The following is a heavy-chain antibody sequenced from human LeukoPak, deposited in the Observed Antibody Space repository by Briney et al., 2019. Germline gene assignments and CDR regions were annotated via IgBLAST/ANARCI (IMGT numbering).Heavy chain of an antibody. V-gene: IGHV3-30*04. J-gene: IGHJ4*02. Sequence: GGSLRLCCAASGFTFSSYAMHWVRQAPGKGLEWVAVISYDGSNKYYADSVKGRFTISRDNSKNTLYLQMNSLRAEDTAVYYCARDRTYYDSSGLDYWGQGTLVTVSS. CDR2: ISYDGSNK. CDR3: ARDRTYYDSSGLDY. D-gene: IGHD3-22*01. CDR1: GFTFSSYA.